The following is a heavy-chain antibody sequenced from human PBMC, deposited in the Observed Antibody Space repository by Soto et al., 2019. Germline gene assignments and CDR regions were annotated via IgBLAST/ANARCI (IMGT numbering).Heavy chain of an antibody. Sequence: PGGSLRLACAASGFTFSDYYMSWIRQAPGKGLEWVSYISSSSSYTNYADSVKGRFTISRDNAKNSLYLQMNSLRAEDTAVYYCARVNEARPHPEAAHYWGQGTLVTVSS. J-gene: IGHJ4*02. D-gene: IGHD6-6*01. CDR2: ISSSSSYT. CDR1: GFTFSDYY. CDR3: ARVNEARPHPEAAHY. V-gene: IGHV3-11*06.